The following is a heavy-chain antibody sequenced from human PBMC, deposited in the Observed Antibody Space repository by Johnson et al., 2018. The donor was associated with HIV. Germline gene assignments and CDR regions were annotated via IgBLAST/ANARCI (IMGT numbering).Heavy chain of an antibody. CDR1: GFTFSTYA. V-gene: IGHV3-30*09. Sequence: QVQLVESGGGVVQPGRSLRLSCAASGFTFSTYAMHWVRQAPGKGLEWVAVISYDGSEKHFADSVKGRFAISRDSSKNTLFLQMNSLRAEDTAVYHCARIDYSNYEEAFDIWGQGTMVTVSS. CDR3: ARIDYSNYEEAFDI. D-gene: IGHD4-11*01. CDR2: ISYDGSEK. J-gene: IGHJ3*02.